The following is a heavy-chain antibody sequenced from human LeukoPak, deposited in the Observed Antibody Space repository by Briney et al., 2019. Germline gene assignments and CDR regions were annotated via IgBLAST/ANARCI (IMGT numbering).Heavy chain of an antibody. V-gene: IGHV3-23*01. CDR2: MSGGDDYI. Sequence: GGSLRLSCAASGFTFRTYTMSWVRQAPGKGLEWVSAMSGGDDYIYYADSVKGRFTISRDNSKNTLYLQMSSLRAEDTALYHCAKEVLDYEIPYWYFDLWGRGTLVTVSS. CDR3: AKEVLDYEIPYWYFDL. CDR1: GFTFRTYT. J-gene: IGHJ2*01. D-gene: IGHD4-17*01.